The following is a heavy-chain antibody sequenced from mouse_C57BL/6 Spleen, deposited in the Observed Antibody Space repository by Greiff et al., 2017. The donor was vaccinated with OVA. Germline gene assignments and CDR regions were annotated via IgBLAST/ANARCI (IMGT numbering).Heavy chain of an antibody. J-gene: IGHJ3*01. V-gene: IGHV5-4*01. Sequence: EVQLQESGGGLVKPGGSLKLSCAASGFTFSSYAMSWVRQTPEKRLEWVATISDGGSYTYYPDNVKGRFTISRDNAKNNLYLQMSHLKSEDTAMYYCARDGGLFPSFAYWGQGTLVTVSA. CDR2: ISDGGSYT. CDR1: GFTFSSYA. D-gene: IGHD1-1*01. CDR3: ARDGGLFPSFAY.